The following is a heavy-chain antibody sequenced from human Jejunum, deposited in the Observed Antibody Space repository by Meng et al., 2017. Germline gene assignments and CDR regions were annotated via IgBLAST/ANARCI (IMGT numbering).Heavy chain of an antibody. Sequence: SAKVSCHASGGTFRSSTFGWVRQAPGQGLEWVGENSPAFGTANYAQNFKGRVTITADESTSTVYMDLSSLISGDTALYYCARNEKLTNTLGEGVLPINSFDVWGQGTMVTVSS. CDR3: ARNEKLTNTLGEGVLPINSFDV. J-gene: IGHJ3*01. CDR2: NSPAFGTA. D-gene: IGHD2/OR15-2a*01. V-gene: IGHV1-69*13. CDR1: GGTFRSST.